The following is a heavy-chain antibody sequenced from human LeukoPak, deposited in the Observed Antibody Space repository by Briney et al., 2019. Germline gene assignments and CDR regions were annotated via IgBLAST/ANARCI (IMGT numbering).Heavy chain of an antibody. CDR2: IYPGDSDT. CDR1: GYSFTSYW. D-gene: IGHD1-26*01. Sequence: RGESLKISCKGSGYSFTSYWIGWVRQTPGKGLEWMGIIYPGDSDTRYSPSFQGQVTISADKSISTAYLQWSSLKASDTAMYYCARFKGSYYFSFDYWGQGTLVTVSS. V-gene: IGHV5-51*01. J-gene: IGHJ4*02. CDR3: ARFKGSYYFSFDY.